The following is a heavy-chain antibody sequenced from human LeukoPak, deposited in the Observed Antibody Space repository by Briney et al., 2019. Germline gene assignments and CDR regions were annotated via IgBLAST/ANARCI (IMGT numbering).Heavy chain of an antibody. V-gene: IGHV4-61*02. Sequence: SETLSLTCTVSGGSISSGSYYWSWIRQPAGKGLEWIGRIYTSGSTNYNPSLKSRVTISVDTSKNQFSLKLCSVTAADTAVYYCARLILSRWFDPWGQGTLVTVSS. CDR3: ARLILSRWFDP. J-gene: IGHJ5*02. CDR2: IYTSGST. CDR1: GGSISSGSYY.